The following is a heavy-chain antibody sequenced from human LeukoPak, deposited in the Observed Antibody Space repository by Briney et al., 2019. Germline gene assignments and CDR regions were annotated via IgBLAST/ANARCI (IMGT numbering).Heavy chain of an antibody. Sequence: SQTLSLTCAISGDSVSSNSAAWNWIRQSPSRGLEWLGRTYYRSKWYNDYAVSVKSRITINPDTSKNQFSLQLNSVTPEDTAVYYCARDVLGYSSSYEYYYMDVWGKGTTVTVSS. J-gene: IGHJ6*03. CDR1: GDSVSSNSAA. CDR2: TYYRSKWYN. CDR3: ARDVLGYSSSYEYYYMDV. D-gene: IGHD6-6*01. V-gene: IGHV6-1*01.